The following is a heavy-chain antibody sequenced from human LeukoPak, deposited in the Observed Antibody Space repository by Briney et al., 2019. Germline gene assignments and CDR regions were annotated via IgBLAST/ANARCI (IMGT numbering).Heavy chain of an antibody. D-gene: IGHD3-22*01. J-gene: IGHJ4*02. Sequence: GGSLRLSCAASGFTFSSYAMSWVRQAPGKGLEWVSAISGSGGSTYYADSVKGRFTISRDNSKNTLYLQMNSLRAEDTAVYYCAKGSGYYYDSSGYVPFHYWGQGTLVTVSS. V-gene: IGHV3-23*01. CDR1: GFTFSSYA. CDR2: ISGSGGST. CDR3: AKGSGYYYDSSGYVPFHY.